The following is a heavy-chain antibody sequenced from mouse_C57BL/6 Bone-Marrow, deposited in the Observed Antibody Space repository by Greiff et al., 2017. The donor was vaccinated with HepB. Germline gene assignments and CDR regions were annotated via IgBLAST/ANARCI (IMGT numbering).Heavy chain of an antibody. J-gene: IGHJ2*01. V-gene: IGHV1-63*01. Sequence: VQLQQSGAELVRPGTSVKMSCKASGYTFTNYWIGWAKQRPGHGLEWIGDIYPGGGYTYYNEKFKGKATLTADKSSSTAYMELRSLTSEDSAVYFCARRLNFDYWGQGTTLTVSS. CDR2: IYPGGGYT. CDR1: GYTFTNYW. CDR3: ARRLNFDY.